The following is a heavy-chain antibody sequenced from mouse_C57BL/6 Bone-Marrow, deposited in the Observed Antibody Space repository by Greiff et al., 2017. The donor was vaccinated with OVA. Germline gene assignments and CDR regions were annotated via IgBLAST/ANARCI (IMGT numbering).Heavy chain of an antibody. V-gene: IGHV5-4*03. Sequence: EVKLVESGGGLVKPGGSLKLSCAASGFTFSSYAMSWVRQTPDKRLEWVATISDGGSYTYYPDNVKGRFTISRDNAKNNLYLQMSHLKSEDTAMYYCARALWDGAMDYWGQGTSVTVSS. J-gene: IGHJ4*01. D-gene: IGHD4-1*01. CDR3: ARALWDGAMDY. CDR2: ISDGGSYT. CDR1: GFTFSSYA.